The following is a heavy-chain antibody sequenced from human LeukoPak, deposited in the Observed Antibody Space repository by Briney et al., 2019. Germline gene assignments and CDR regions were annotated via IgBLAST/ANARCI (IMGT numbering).Heavy chain of an antibody. CDR2: IFDIGSI. J-gene: IGHJ4*02. Sequence: SETLSLTCTVSGGSISDDSWTWIRQPPGKGLDWIGSIFDIGSITYNPSLRSRLTISVETSKNQISPKLSSVTAADTAVYFCARAASGDRYSGYAKDRYYFDRWGQGTLVTVSS. CDR3: ARAASGDRYSGYAKDRYYFDR. V-gene: IGHV4-59*01. CDR1: GGSISDDS. D-gene: IGHD5-12*01.